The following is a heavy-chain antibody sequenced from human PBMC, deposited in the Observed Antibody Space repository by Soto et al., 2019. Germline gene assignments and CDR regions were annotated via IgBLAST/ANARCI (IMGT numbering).Heavy chain of an antibody. D-gene: IGHD6-19*01. CDR2: ISAYNGNT. J-gene: IGHJ4*02. Sequence: ASVKVSCKASGGTFTSYGISWVRQAPGQGLEWMGWISAYNGNTNYAQKLQGRVTMTTDTSTSTAYMELRSLRSDDTAVYYCARATASGWPFDYWGQGPQVTVSS. V-gene: IGHV1-18*04. CDR1: GGTFTSYG. CDR3: ARATASGWPFDY.